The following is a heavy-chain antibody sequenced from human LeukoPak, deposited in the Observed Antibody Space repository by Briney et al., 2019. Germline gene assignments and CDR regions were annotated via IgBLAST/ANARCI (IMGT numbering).Heavy chain of an antibody. CDR1: GFTVSSNY. CDR3: ARESASSSHPFDY. J-gene: IGHJ4*02. V-gene: IGHV3-48*01. CDR2: ISSSSSTI. Sequence: PGGSLRLPCAASGFTVSSNYMTWVRQAPGKGLEWVSYISSSSSTIYYADSVKGRFTISRDNAKNSLYLQMNSLRAEDTAVYYCARESASSSHPFDYWGQGTLVTVSS. D-gene: IGHD6-13*01.